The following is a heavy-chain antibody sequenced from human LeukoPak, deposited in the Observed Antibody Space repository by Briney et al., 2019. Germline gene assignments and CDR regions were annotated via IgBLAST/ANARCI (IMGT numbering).Heavy chain of an antibody. CDR1: GGSISSHY. CDR2: IYYSGST. V-gene: IGHV4-59*11. J-gene: IGHJ5*02. CDR3: ARDGGDGYNLANWFDP. D-gene: IGHD5-24*01. Sequence: RPSETLSLTCTGPGGSISSHYWSWIRQPPGKGLEWIGYIYYSGSTNYNPALKSRVTISVDTSKNQFSLKLSSVTAADTAVYYCARDGGDGYNLANWFDPWGQGTLVTVSS.